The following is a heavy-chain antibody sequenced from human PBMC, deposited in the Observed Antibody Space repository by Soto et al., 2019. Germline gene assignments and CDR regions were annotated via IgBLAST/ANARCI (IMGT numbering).Heavy chain of an antibody. D-gene: IGHD2-15*01. CDR3: ARGTVVTHFDY. Sequence: QVQLVQSGAEEKKPGASVKVSCKASGYTFTSYAMHWVRQAPGQRLEWMGWINAGNGNTKYSQKFQGRVTITRDTSASTAYMQLSSLRSEDTAVYYCARGTVVTHFDYWGQGTLVTVSS. J-gene: IGHJ4*02. CDR2: INAGNGNT. CDR1: GYTFTSYA. V-gene: IGHV1-3*05.